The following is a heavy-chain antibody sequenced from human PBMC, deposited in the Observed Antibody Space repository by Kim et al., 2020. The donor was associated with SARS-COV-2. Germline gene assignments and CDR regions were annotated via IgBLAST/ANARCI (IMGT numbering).Heavy chain of an antibody. Sequence: GNGPFTIARDNSKNTLYLQMNSLRAEDTAVYYCAKDICTSCYPLPFDYWGQGTLVTVSS. D-gene: IGHD2-2*01. V-gene: IGHV3-23*01. CDR3: AKDICTSCYPLPFDY. J-gene: IGHJ4*02.